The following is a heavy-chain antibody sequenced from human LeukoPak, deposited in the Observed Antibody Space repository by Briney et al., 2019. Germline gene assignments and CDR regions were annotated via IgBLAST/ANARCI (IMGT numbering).Heavy chain of an antibody. V-gene: IGHV1-46*01. D-gene: IGHD5-24*01. CDR2: INPSGGNT. Sequence: GASVKVSCKASGYTFTNYYMHWVRQAPGQGLEWMGIINPSGGNTNYAQNFQGRVTMTRDTSTSTVYMELSSLRSEDTAVYYCARVRDGYNDAYDIWGQGIMVTVPS. CDR1: GYTFTNYY. CDR3: ARVRDGYNDAYDI. J-gene: IGHJ3*02.